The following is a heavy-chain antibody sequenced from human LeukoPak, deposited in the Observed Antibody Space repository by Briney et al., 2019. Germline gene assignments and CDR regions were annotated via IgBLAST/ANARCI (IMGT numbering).Heavy chain of an antibody. V-gene: IGHV1-46*01. Sequence: ASVKVSCKASGYTFTSYYMHWVRQAPGQGLEWMGINNPSGGSTSYAQKFQGRVTMTRDTSTSTVYMELSSLRSEDTAVYYCAGDYGGNSAYSQHGGQGTLVTVSS. CDR2: NNPSGGST. J-gene: IGHJ1*01. CDR3: AGDYGGNSAYSQH. CDR1: GYTFTSYY. D-gene: IGHD4-23*01.